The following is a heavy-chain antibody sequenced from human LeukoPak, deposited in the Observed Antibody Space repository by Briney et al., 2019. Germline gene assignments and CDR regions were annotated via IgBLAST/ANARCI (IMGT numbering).Heavy chain of an antibody. D-gene: IGHD3-22*01. CDR1: GFSISTGYH. Sequence: PETLSLTCAVSGFSISTGYHWGWIRQPPGKGLEWIGSVYHSESAVYNPSLKSRVTISVDTSKNQFSLNLNSVTAADTAVYFCAKTHYYYESPDSRGLGWFDPWGQGTLVTVFS. J-gene: IGHJ5*02. CDR3: AKTHYYYESPDSRGLGWFDP. V-gene: IGHV4-38-2*01. CDR2: VYHSESA.